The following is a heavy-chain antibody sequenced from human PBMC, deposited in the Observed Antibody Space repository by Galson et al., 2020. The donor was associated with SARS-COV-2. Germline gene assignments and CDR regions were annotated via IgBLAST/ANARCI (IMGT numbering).Heavy chain of an antibody. J-gene: IGHJ4*02. CDR1: GFTFSSYG. CDR2: ISYDGSNK. D-gene: IGHD2-15*01. Sequence: GESLKISCAASGFTFSSYGMHWVRQAPGKGLEWVAVISYDGSNKYYADSVKGRFTISRDNSKNTLYLQMNSLRAEDTAVYYCAREPPWGDCSGGSCYLDYWGQGTLVTVSS. CDR3: AREPPWGDCSGGSCYLDY. V-gene: IGHV3-30*03.